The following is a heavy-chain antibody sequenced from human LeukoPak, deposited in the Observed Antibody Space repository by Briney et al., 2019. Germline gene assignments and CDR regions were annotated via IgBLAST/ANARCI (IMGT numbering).Heavy chain of an antibody. CDR3: ARGGERYAFDI. J-gene: IGHJ3*02. V-gene: IGHV4-59*01. Sequence: PSETLSLTCTVSGGSISSFYWSWIRQPPGKGLEWIGYICYSGSTNYNPSLKSRVTISVDTSKNRFSLKLSSVTAADTAVYYCARGGERYAFDIWGQGTMVTVSS. D-gene: IGHD1-1*01. CDR2: ICYSGST. CDR1: GGSISSFY.